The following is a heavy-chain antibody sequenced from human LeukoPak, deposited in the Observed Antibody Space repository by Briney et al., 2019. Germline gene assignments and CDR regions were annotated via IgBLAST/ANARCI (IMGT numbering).Heavy chain of an antibody. CDR3: AKDPFDY. Sequence: GGSLRLSCVASEFTFSDYYMNWIRQAPGKGLEWISCISNSGSAIYYADSVKGRFTISRDNAKNSLHLHMDRLRAEDTAVYYCAKDPFDYWGQGTLVTVSS. CDR1: EFTFSDYY. J-gene: IGHJ4*02. V-gene: IGHV3-11*01. CDR2: ISNSGSAI.